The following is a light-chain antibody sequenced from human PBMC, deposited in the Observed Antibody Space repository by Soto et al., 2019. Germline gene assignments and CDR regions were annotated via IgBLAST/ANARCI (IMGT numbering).Light chain of an antibody. V-gene: IGLV2-11*01. CDR3: CSYAGSYTLV. J-gene: IGLJ1*01. CDR1: SSDVGGYRY. CDR2: DVS. Sequence: QSALTQPRSVSGSPGQSVTISCTGTSSDVGGYRYVSWYRQHPGKAPKLMIYDVSKRPSGVPDRFSGSKSGNTASLTISGLHADDEADYYCCSYAGSYTLVFGTGTKLTVL.